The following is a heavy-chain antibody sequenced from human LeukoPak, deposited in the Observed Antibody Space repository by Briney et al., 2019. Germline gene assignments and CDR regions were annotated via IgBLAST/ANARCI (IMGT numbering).Heavy chain of an antibody. V-gene: IGHV1-69*04. CDR1: GGTFSSYA. D-gene: IGHD6-19*01. J-gene: IGHJ4*02. CDR2: IIPILGIA. CDR3: ARATSVAGIDY. Sequence: GASVKVSCKASGGTFSSYAISWVRQAPGQGLEWMGRIIPILGIANYAQKFQGRVTITADKSTSTAYMELSSLRSEDTAVYYCARATSVAGIDYWGQETLVTVSS.